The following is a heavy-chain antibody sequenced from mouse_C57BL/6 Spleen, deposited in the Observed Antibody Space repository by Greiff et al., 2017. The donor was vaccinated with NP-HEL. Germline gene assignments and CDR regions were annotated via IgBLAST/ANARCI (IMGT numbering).Heavy chain of an antibody. CDR1: GYSITSGYY. V-gene: IGHV3-6*01. D-gene: IGHD2-4*01. J-gene: IGHJ4*01. Sequence: EVKLVESGPGLVKPSQSLSLTCSVTGYSITSGYYWNWIRQFPGNKLEWMGYISYDGSNNYNPSLKNRISITRDTSKNQFFLKLNSVTTEDTATYYCARGDYDYDLYYAMDYWGQGTSVTVSS. CDR2: ISYDGSN. CDR3: ARGDYDYDLYYAMDY.